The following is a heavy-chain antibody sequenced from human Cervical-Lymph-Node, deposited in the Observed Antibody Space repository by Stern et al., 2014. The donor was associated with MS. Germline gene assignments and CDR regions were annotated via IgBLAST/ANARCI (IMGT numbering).Heavy chain of an antibody. V-gene: IGHV7-4-1*02. Sequence: QVQLVQSGSELKEPGDSVKVSCKASGYTLTNYPMNWVRQAPGKGLEWMGWINTNTGNSKYDQGFTGRFVFSLDTSVSTAYLHISSLKADDTAVYYCARDFVDTAMITRSDYLDSWGQGTLVTVSS. CDR1: GYTLTNYP. CDR3: ARDFVDTAMITRSDYLDS. D-gene: IGHD5-18*01. J-gene: IGHJ4*02. CDR2: INTNTGNS.